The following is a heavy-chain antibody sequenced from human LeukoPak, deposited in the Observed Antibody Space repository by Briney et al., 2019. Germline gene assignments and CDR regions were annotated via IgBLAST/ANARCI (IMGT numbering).Heavy chain of an antibody. CDR1: GDSISSSSYY. J-gene: IGHJ4*02. D-gene: IGHD1-26*01. CDR2: LYYSGST. CDR3: ARHTDSGSYLGYFDY. Sequence: SETLSLTCTVAGDSISSSSYYWGWIRQPPGKGLEWIGSLYYSGSTYYNPSLKTRVIISVDTSKTQFSLKLSSVTAADTAVYYCARHTDSGSYLGYFDYWGQGTLVTVSS. V-gene: IGHV4-39*01.